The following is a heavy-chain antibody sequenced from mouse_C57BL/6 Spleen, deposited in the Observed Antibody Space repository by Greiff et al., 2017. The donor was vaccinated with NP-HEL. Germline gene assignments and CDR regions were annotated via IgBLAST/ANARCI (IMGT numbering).Heavy chain of an antibody. CDR2: INPSTGGT. CDR3: ARDFSDYRFAY. J-gene: IGHJ3*01. CDR1: GYSFTGYY. D-gene: IGHD2-4*01. Sequence: VQLKESGPELVKPGASVKISCKASGYSFTGYYMTWVKQSPEKSLEWIGEINPSTGGTTYNQKFKAKATLTVDKSSSTAYRQLKSLTSEDSAVYYCARDFSDYRFAYWGQGTLVTVSA. V-gene: IGHV1-42*01.